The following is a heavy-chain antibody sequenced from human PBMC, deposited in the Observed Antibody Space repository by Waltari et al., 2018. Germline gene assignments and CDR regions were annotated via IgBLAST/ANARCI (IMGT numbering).Heavy chain of an antibody. Sequence: QVQLVESGGGVVQPGRSLRLSCAASGFTFSSHGMPWVRPAPGKGLEWVAVIWYDGSNKYYADSVKGRFTISRDNSKNTLYLQMNSLRAEDTAVYYCARATEDDDSTPDYWGQGTLVTVSS. CDR3: ARATEDDDSTPDY. D-gene: IGHD3-22*01. CDR2: IWYDGSNK. J-gene: IGHJ4*02. CDR1: GFTFSSHG. V-gene: IGHV3-33*01.